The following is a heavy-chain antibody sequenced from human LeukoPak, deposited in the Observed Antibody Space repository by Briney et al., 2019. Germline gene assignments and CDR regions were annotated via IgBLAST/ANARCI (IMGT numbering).Heavy chain of an antibody. D-gene: IGHD6-19*01. V-gene: IGHV3-30*18. CDR3: AKDLGGSGCLDL. Sequence: GRSLRLSCAASGFTFSSYGMHWVRQAPGKGLEGVAVISYDGSNKYYADSVKGRFTISRDNSKNTPYLQMNSLRAEDTAVYYCAKDLGGSGCLDLWGRGTLVTVSS. J-gene: IGHJ2*01. CDR2: ISYDGSNK. CDR1: GFTFSSYG.